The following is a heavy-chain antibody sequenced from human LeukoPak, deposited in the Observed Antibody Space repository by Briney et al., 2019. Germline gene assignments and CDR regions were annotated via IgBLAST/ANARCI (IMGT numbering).Heavy chain of an antibody. CDR3: ARTSTYGDYDY. CDR1: GFTFDTYS. CDR2: ISGDSSTK. D-gene: IGHD4-17*01. Sequence: SGGYLRLSCAASGFTFDTYSMNWVRLAPGKRLEWVSYISGDSSTKYYADSVKGRFTISRDVAKSSLYLQMNSLRAEDTAIYYCARTSTYGDYDYWGQGTLVTVSS. V-gene: IGHV3-48*01. J-gene: IGHJ4*02.